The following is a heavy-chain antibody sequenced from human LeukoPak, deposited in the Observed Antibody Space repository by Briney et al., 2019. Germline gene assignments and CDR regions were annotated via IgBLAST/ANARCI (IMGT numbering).Heavy chain of an antibody. CDR3: ARVIPGAYCGGDCYSGLDY. CDR1: GGSFSGYY. V-gene: IGHV4-34*01. Sequence: SETLSLTCAVYGGSFSGYYWSWIRQPPGKGLECIGEINHSGSTNYNPSLKSRVTMSVDTSKNQFSLKLSSVTAADTAVYYCARVIPGAYCGGDCYSGLDYWGQGTLVTVSS. D-gene: IGHD2-21*02. J-gene: IGHJ4*02. CDR2: INHSGST.